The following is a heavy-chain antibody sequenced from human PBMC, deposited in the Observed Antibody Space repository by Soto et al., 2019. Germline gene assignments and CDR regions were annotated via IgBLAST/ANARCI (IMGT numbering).Heavy chain of an antibody. J-gene: IGHJ3*02. V-gene: IGHV3-7*01. CDR3: AREGGGDYIWGSYRYEGAFDI. CDR2: IKQDGSEK. D-gene: IGHD3-16*02. CDR1: GFTFSSYW. Sequence: GGSLRLSCAASGFTFSSYWMSWVRQAPGKGLEWVANIKQDGSEKYYVDSVKGRFTISRDNAKNSLYLQMNSLRAEDTAVYYCAREGGGDYIWGSYRYEGAFDIWGQGTMVTVSS.